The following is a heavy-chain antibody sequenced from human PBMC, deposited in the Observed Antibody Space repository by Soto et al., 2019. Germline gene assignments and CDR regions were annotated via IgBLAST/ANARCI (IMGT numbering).Heavy chain of an antibody. CDR2: INPSGGST. V-gene: IGHV1-46*03. CDR3: ARALYSSSSRSWFDP. J-gene: IGHJ5*02. Sequence: PGEALKISCEGSGYSFTSYWIGWVRQAHGQGIEWMGIINPSGGSTSYAQKFQGRVTMTRDTSTSTVYMELSSLRSEDTAVYYCARALYSSSSRSWFDPWGQGTLVTVSS. CDR1: GYSFTSYW. D-gene: IGHD6-6*01.